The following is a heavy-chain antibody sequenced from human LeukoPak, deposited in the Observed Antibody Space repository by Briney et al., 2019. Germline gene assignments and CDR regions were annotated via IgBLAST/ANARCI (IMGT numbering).Heavy chain of an antibody. D-gene: IGHD3-22*01. V-gene: IGHV3-20*04. Sequence: GGSLRLSCAASGFTFDDYGMSWVRQAPGKGLEWVSNINWNGGSTGYADSVKGRFTISRDNAKNSLYLQMNSLRAEDTAVYYCARDTYYDSSGYYPSPDDAFDIWGQGTMVTVSS. CDR1: GFTFDDYG. CDR2: INWNGGST. CDR3: ARDTYYDSSGYYPSPDDAFDI. J-gene: IGHJ3*02.